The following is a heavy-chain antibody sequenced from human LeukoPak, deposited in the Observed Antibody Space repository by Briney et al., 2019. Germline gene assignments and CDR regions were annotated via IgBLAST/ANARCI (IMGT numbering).Heavy chain of an antibody. CDR3: ARGGCSTSCYPGSGDYYYGMDV. D-gene: IGHD2-2*01. J-gene: IGHJ6*02. CDR1: GGSFSGYY. V-gene: IGHV4-34*01. Sequence: PSETLSLTCAVSGGSFSGYYWSWIRQPPGKGLEWIGEINHSGSTNYNPSLKSRVTISVDTSKNQFSLKLSSVTAADTAVYYCARGGCSTSCYPGSGDYYYGMDVRGQGTTVTVSS. CDR2: INHSGST.